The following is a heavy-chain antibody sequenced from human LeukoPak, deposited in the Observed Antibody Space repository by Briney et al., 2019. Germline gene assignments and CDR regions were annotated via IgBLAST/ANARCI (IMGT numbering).Heavy chain of an antibody. V-gene: IGHV3-11*04. CDR2: ISNSGTTI. CDR3: ARQYGDWGSYYFDY. CDR1: GFTFSHYY. J-gene: IGHJ4*02. Sequence: KAGGSLRLSCAASGFTFSHYYMSWIRQAPGRGLEWVSYISNSGTTINYSDSVKGRFTISRDNANNFLFLRMTSLRAEDTAVYYCARQYGDWGSYYFDYWGQGTLVTVSS. D-gene: IGHD4-17*01.